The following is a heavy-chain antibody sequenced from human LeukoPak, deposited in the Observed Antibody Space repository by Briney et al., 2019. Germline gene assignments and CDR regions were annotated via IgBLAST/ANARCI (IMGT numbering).Heavy chain of an antibody. CDR2: IYPGDSDT. Sequence: GVSLKISCKGSGYSFTSYWIGWVRQMPGKGLEWMGIIYPGDSDTRYSPSFQGQVTISADKSISTAYLQWSSLKASDTAMYYCARPGRGYYDSSGSDFDYWGQGTLVTVSS. CDR1: GYSFTSYW. CDR3: ARPGRGYYDSSGSDFDY. V-gene: IGHV5-51*01. D-gene: IGHD3-22*01. J-gene: IGHJ4*02.